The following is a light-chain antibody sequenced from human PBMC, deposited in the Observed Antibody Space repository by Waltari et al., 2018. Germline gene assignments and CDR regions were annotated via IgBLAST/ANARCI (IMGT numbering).Light chain of an antibody. Sequence: QSVLTKPHSASGTPGQRGTISFSGSYSNIGSNYVYWYQQLPGPDPKLLLFNNNPRPSGVPDRFSGSKSGTSASLAISGLRSGDEADYYCAAWDDNLRGVFGGGTRLAVL. CDR3: AAWDDNLRGV. J-gene: IGLJ2*01. V-gene: IGLV1-47*01. CDR2: NNN. CDR1: YSNIGSNY.